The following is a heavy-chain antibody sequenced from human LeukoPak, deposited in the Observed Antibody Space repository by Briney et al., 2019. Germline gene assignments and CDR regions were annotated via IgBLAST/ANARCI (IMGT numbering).Heavy chain of an antibody. J-gene: IGHJ1*01. V-gene: IGHV3-9*01. CDR3: ARAYKDRSLAGKKEFFQH. D-gene: IGHD6-19*01. CDR2: ISWNSGTI. Sequence: GRSLRLSCAASGFTFDNYAMKWVRHVPGKGLEWISLISWNSGTIGYADSVKGRFTISRDNANNFLYLQMNSLRAEDTALYYCARAYKDRSLAGKKEFFQHWGQGTLVTVSS. CDR1: GFTFDNYA.